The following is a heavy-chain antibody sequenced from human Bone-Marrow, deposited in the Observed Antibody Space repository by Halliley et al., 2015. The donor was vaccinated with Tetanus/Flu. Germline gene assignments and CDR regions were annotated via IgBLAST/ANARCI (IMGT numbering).Heavy chain of an antibody. Sequence: QLVQSGAEVKKPGASVKVSCKASGYTFATYYMHWVRQAPGQGLEWMGIINLNSGSANYAQKFQGRVTMTRDTSTTTVYLDLSSLGSNDPAMYYCGGGTGPPQSGIGCWGQGALVIVSS. D-gene: IGHD3-10*01. CDR3: GGGTGPPQSGIGC. CDR1: GYTFATYY. J-gene: IGHJ4*02. CDR2: INLNSGSA. V-gene: IGHV1-46*01.